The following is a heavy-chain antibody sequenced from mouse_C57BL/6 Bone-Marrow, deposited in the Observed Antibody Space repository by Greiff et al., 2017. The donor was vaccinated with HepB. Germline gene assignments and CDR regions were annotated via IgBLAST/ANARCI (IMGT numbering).Heavy chain of an antibody. J-gene: IGHJ3*01. CDR1: GYTFTSYW. D-gene: IGHD1-1*01. V-gene: IGHV1-59*01. Sequence: QVQLQQPGAELVRPGTSVKLSCKASGYTFTSYWMHWVKQRPGQGLEWIGVIDPSGSYTNYNQKFKGKATLTVDTSSSTAYMQLSSLTSEDSAVYYCAGDYYGSSSWFAYWGQGTLVTVSA. CDR2: IDPSGSYT. CDR3: AGDYYGSSSWFAY.